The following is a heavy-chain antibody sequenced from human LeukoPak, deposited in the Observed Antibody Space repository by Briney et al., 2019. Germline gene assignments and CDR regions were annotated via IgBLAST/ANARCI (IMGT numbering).Heavy chain of an antibody. CDR2: IYYSGST. J-gene: IGHJ4*02. CDR1: GGSISSYY. CDR3: ARFRFYRRDGYNFDY. Sequence: KPSETLSLTCTVSGGSISSYYWSWIRQPPGKGLEWIGSIYYSGSTNYNPSPKSRVTISVDTSKNQFSLKLSSVTAADTAVYYCARFRFYRRDGYNFDYWGQGTLVTVSS. V-gene: IGHV4-59*01. D-gene: IGHD5-24*01.